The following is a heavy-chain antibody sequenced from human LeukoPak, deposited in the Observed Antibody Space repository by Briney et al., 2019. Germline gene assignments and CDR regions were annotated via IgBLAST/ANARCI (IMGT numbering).Heavy chain of an antibody. V-gene: IGHV3-21*01. D-gene: IGHD3-16*01. CDR3: TREGGVGS. Sequence: GGSLRLSCVASGFSFSVYSMNWVRQAPGKGLEWVSPISGASSGNYIDYADSVKGRFTISRDNAKNSVFLQMNGLRGDDSAVYYCTREGGVGSWGQGTLVSVSS. J-gene: IGHJ5*01. CDR1: GFSFSVYS. CDR2: ISGASSGNYI.